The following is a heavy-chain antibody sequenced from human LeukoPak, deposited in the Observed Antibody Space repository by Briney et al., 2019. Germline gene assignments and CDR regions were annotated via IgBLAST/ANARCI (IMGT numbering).Heavy chain of an antibody. CDR2: FGSAGDT. V-gene: IGHV3-13*01. J-gene: IGHJ2*01. Sequence: GGSLRLSCATSGFPFSAYDMHWVRQAPGKGLEWVSAFGSAGDTYYPGAVKGRFTISRDYVKNSLYLQMNSLRAGDTAVYFCVRGALPGDNWYFDLWGRGTLVTVSS. CDR1: GFPFSAYD. CDR3: VRGALPGDNWYFDL.